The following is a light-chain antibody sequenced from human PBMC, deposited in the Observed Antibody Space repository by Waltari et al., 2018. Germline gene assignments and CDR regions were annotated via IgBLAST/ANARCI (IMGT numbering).Light chain of an antibody. CDR1: QSVSRS. CDR2: GSS. V-gene: IGKV3-20*01. J-gene: IGKJ1*01. Sequence: EIVLTQSPGTLSLSPGERATLSCRASQSVSRSLAWYQQKPGQAPRLLIYGSSSRATGVPDRFSGSVSCTDFSLTISRLEPEDFAVYYCQHYVRLPVSFCQGTKVEIK. CDR3: QHYVRLPVS.